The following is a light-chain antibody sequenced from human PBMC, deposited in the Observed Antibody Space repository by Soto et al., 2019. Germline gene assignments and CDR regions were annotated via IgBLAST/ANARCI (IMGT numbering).Light chain of an antibody. V-gene: IGKV1-9*01. CDR3: QQLNTYPLT. CDR2: AAS. CDR1: QGISSY. Sequence: DIQLTQSPSFLSASVGDRVTITCRASQGISSYLAWYQQKPGKAPKVLIYAASTLQSGVPSRFSGSGSGTEFTLTISSLQPEDFATYYSQQLNTYPLTFGGGTKVEIK. J-gene: IGKJ4*01.